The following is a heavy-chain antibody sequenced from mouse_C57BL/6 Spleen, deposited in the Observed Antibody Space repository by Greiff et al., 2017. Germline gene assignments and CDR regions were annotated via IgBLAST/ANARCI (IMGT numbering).Heavy chain of an antibody. D-gene: IGHD1-1*01. J-gene: IGHJ2*01. CDR1: GFTFSDYY. Sequence: EVMLVESGGGLVQPGGSLKLSCAASGFTFSDYYMYWVRQTPEKRLEWVAYISNGGGSTYYPDTVKGRFTISRDNAKNTLYLQMSRLKSEDTAMYYCARQDYYGSSYFDYWGQGTTLTVAS. CDR2: ISNGGGST. V-gene: IGHV5-12*01. CDR3: ARQDYYGSSYFDY.